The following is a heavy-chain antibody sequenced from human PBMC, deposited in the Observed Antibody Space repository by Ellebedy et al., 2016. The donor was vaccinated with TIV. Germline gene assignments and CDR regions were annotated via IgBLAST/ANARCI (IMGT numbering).Heavy chain of an antibody. CDR2: INPNSGGT. D-gene: IGHD6-13*01. J-gene: IGHJ6*02. V-gene: IGHV1-2*04. CDR1: GYTFTGYY. CDR3: ARERSSSWYGIRYYDMDV. Sequence: AASVKVSCKASGYTFTGYYMHWVRQAPGQGLEWMGWINPNSGGTNYAQKFQGWVTMTRDTSISTAYMELSSLRSDDTAVFYCARERSSSWYGIRYYDMDVWGQGTTVTVTS.